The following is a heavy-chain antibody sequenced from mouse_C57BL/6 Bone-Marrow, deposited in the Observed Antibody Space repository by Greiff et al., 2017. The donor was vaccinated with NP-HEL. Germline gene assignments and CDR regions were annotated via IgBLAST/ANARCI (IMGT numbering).Heavy chain of an antibody. D-gene: IGHD1-1*01. J-gene: IGHJ1*03. CDR1: GFTFSSYA. V-gene: IGHV5-4*03. CDR3: ARLLRSV. CDR2: ISDGGSYT. Sequence: EVMLVESGGGLVKPGGSLKLSCAASGFTFSSYAMSWVRQTPEKRLEWVATISDGGSYTYYPDNVKGRFTISRDNAKNNLYLQMSHLKSEDTAMYYCARLLRSVWGTGTTVTVSS.